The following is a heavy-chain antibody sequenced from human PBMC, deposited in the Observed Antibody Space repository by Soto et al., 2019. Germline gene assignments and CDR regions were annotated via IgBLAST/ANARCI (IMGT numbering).Heavy chain of an antibody. J-gene: IGHJ6*02. CDR1: GYTFTSYD. V-gene: IGHV1-8*01. CDR3: ARARRITTVIDYYYYYGMEV. D-gene: IGHD3-3*01. CDR2: MNPNSGNT. Sequence: ASVKVSCKASGYTFTSYDINWVRQATGQGLEWMGWMNPNSGNTGYAQKFQGRVTMTRNTSISTAYMELSSLRSEDTAVYYCARARRITTVIDYYYYYGMEVWGQGTTVNVSS.